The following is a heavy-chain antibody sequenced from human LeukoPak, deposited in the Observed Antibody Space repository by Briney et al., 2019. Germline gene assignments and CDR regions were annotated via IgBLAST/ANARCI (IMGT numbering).Heavy chain of an antibody. J-gene: IGHJ2*01. Sequence: PSETLSLTCTVSGGSISSGGYYWSWIRQHPGKGLEWIGYIYYSGSTYYNPSLKSRVTISVDTSKNQFSLKLSSVTAADTAVYSCARRPYDSSGYYYVNWFFDLWGRGTLVTVSS. CDR1: GGSISSGGYY. D-gene: IGHD3-22*01. CDR3: ARRPYDSSGYYYVNWFFDL. V-gene: IGHV4-31*03. CDR2: IYYSGST.